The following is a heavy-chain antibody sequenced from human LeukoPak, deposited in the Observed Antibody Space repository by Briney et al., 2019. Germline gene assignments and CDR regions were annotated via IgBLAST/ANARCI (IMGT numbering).Heavy chain of an antibody. J-gene: IGHJ4*02. CDR3: ARDVGATPGYFDY. Sequence: SQTLSLTCTVSGNSISSGDNYWSWIRQPAGKGLEWIGRIYTSGSTNYNPPLKSRVTISVDTSKNQFSLKLSSVTAADTAVYYCARDVGATPGYFDYWGQGTLVTVSS. V-gene: IGHV4-61*02. CDR2: IYTSGST. D-gene: IGHD1-26*01. CDR1: GNSISSGDNY.